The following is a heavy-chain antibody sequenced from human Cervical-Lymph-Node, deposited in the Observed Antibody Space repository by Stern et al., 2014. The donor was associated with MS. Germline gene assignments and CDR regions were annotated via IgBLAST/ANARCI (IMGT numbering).Heavy chain of an antibody. CDR2: ISAYNGNT. CDR1: GYTFTSYG. J-gene: IGHJ5*02. D-gene: IGHD3-22*01. CDR3: ARDGGSGYYSAYNWFDP. V-gene: IGHV1-18*01. Sequence: VQLVESGAEVKKPGASVKVSCKASGYTFTSYGISWVRQAPGQGLEWLGWISAYNGNTNYAQKLQGRVTMTTDTSTSTAYMELRSLRSDDTAVYYCARDGGSGYYSAYNWFDPWGQGTLVTVSS.